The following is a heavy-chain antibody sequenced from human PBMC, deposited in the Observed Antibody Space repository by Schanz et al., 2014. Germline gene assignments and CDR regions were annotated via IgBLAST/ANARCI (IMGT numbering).Heavy chain of an antibody. Sequence: EVQLVESGGGLAQPGESLRLSCAVSGFSFSSYSMSWVRQAPGKGLEWIAYISSGGTTIYYADSVKGRFTISRDSSKNTLYLQMNSLRADDTAVYYCAKSKSQLPLFDYWGQGTLVAVSS. CDR3: AKSKSQLPLFDY. V-gene: IGHV3-23*04. D-gene: IGHD2-21*01. CDR2: ISSGGTTI. J-gene: IGHJ4*02. CDR1: GFSFSSYS.